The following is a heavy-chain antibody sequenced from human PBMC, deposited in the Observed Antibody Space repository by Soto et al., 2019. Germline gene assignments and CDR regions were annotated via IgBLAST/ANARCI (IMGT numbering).Heavy chain of an antibody. CDR1: GYTFSSYW. J-gene: IGHJ4*02. CDR2: INSDGSST. D-gene: IGHD6-13*01. CDR3: ARVFQQLVRSTALDY. Sequence: PGGSLRLSCAASGYTFSSYWMHWVRQAPGKGLVWVSRINSDGSSTSYADSVKGRFTISRDNAKNTLYLQMNSLRAEDTAVYYCARVFQQLVRSTALDYWGQGTLVTVSS. V-gene: IGHV3-74*01.